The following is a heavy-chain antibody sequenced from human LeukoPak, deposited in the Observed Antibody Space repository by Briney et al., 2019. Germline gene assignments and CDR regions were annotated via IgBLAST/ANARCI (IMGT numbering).Heavy chain of an antibody. CDR2: IKTDGSST. J-gene: IGHJ4*02. V-gene: IGHV3-74*01. CDR3: ARDFMYSISCAGC. CDR1: GFTFSSYW. D-gene: IGHD6-13*01. Sequence: GGSLRLTCAASGFTFSSYWMHWVRQVPGKGLMWVSRIKTDGSSTSYADSVKGRFTISRDNAKNTLYLQMNSLRVEDTAVYYCARDFMYSISCAGCWGQGTLVTVSS.